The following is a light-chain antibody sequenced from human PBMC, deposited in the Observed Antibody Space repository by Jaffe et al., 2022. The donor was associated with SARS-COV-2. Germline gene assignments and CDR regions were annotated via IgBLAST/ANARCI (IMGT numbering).Light chain of an antibody. CDR3: AAWDDFLNAYV. V-gene: IGLV1-44*01. Sequence: QSVLTQPPSASGTPGQRVTISCSGSSSNIGTNTANWYQQLPGTAPQLLIYANNQRPSGVPDRFSGSKSGTSASLAISGLQSEDEADYFCAAWDDFLNAYVFGTATKVTVL. J-gene: IGLJ1*01. CDR1: SSNIGTNT. CDR2: ANN.